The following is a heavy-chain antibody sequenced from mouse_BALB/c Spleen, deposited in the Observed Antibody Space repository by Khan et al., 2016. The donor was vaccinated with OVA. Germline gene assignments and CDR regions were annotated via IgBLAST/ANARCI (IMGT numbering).Heavy chain of an antibody. J-gene: IGHJ1*01. CDR2: IDPSDSYT. CDR3: TRLYMRYFDV. V-gene: IGHV1S127*01. D-gene: IGHD1-3*01. CDR1: GYTFTSYW. Sequence: VQLQQSGAELVKPGASVKMSCKASGYTFTSYWMHWVKQRPGQGLEWIGVIDPSDSYTSYNQKFKGKATLTVDTSSSTAYMQLSSLPSEDSAVYYCTRLYMRYFDVWGAGTTVTVSS.